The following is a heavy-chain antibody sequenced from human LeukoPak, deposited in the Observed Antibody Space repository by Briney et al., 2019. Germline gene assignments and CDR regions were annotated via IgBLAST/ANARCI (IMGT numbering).Heavy chain of an antibody. CDR3: ATNYGDYVNWFDP. V-gene: IGHV3-23*01. Sequence: PGGSLRLSCAASGLTFRSYAMSWVRQAPGQVLQWVSSISARGISTWYADSVKGRFTIYTDNSKNTLSLQMNNLRAEATAIYYCATNYGDYVNWFDPWGQGTLVTVSS. J-gene: IGHJ5*02. CDR1: GLTFRSYA. CDR2: ISARGIST. D-gene: IGHD4-17*01.